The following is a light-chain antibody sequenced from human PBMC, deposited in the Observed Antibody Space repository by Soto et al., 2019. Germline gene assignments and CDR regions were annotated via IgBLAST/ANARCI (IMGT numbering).Light chain of an antibody. J-gene: IGLJ1*01. CDR2: DVS. CDR1: SSNVSGYNY. Sequence: QSSLSQRAAVSCSPGQSMNISCTGTSSNVSGYNYVSWYQQHPGKAPKLMIYDVSNRPSGVSNRFSGSKSGNTASLTISGLQAEDEADYYCSSYTSSSTPYVFGTGTEVTVL. V-gene: IGLV2-14*01. CDR3: SSYTSSSTPYV.